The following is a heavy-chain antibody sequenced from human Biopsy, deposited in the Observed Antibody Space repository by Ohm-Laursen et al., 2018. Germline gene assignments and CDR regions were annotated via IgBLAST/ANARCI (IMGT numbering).Heavy chain of an antibody. D-gene: IGHD1-26*01. V-gene: IGHV4-59*08. J-gene: IGHJ4*02. Sequence: PSDTLSLTCIVSGGSTSLYYWGWIRQPPGKRLEYLGNIYYTGNTDYNPSLKSRATISIDTSKNEFSLNLTSVTATDTAVYYRARLSLYNGSYYWGYWGQGTLVTVSS. CDR2: IYYTGNT. CDR1: GGSTSLYY. CDR3: ARLSLYNGSYYWGY.